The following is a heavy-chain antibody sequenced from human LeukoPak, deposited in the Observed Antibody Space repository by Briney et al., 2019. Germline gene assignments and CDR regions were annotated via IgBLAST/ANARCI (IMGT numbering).Heavy chain of an antibody. Sequence: SETLSLTCTVSGGSISGYYWSWIRQPAGKGLEWIGRIYSSGSANYNPSLKSRVTMSVDTSNNQFSLKLTSVSAADTAVYYCAREYGDLDYWGQGTLVTVSS. CDR3: AREYGDLDY. D-gene: IGHD4-17*01. J-gene: IGHJ4*02. CDR1: GGSISGYY. V-gene: IGHV4-4*07. CDR2: IYSSGSA.